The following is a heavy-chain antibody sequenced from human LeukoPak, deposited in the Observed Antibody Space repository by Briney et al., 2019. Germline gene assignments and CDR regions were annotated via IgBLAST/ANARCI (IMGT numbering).Heavy chain of an antibody. CDR1: GGSISSSY. D-gene: IGHD3-9*01. Sequence: PSQTMSLTCTVSGGSISSSYWSWIRQPPGKGLEWIGYIYYSGSTNYNPSLKSRVTISADTSKNQFSLRLSSVTAADTAVYYCARTHYDILTGSYYFDYWGQGTLVSVSS. CDR3: ARTHYDILTGSYYFDY. V-gene: IGHV4-59*01. CDR2: IYYSGST. J-gene: IGHJ4*02.